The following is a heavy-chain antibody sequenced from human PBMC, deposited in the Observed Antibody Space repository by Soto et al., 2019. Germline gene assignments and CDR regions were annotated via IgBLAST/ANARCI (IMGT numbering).Heavy chain of an antibody. Sequence: DVQLLESGGHLVQPGGSLRLSCAASGFTFSSYAMSWVRQAPGKGLEWVSSVSAGGDMTYYSDSVKGRFTISRDNSNNALFLPMNSLRIEDTALYYCARGVRGGSGSPASYYYSGLDVWGQGTTVTVS. CDR1: GFTFSSYA. CDR2: VSAGGDMT. V-gene: IGHV3-23*01. J-gene: IGHJ6*02. CDR3: ARGVRGGSGSPASYYYSGLDV. D-gene: IGHD3-10*01.